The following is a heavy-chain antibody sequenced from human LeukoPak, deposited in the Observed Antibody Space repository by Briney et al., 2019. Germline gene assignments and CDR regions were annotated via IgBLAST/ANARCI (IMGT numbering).Heavy chain of an antibody. V-gene: IGHV4-4*07. Sequence: GSTNYNPSLKSRVTMSVDTSKNQFSLKLSSVTAADTAVYYCARDGLLWFGELGNYYYYMDVWGKGTTVTVSS. D-gene: IGHD3-10*01. J-gene: IGHJ6*03. CDR2: GST. CDR3: ARDGLLWFGELGNYYYYMDV.